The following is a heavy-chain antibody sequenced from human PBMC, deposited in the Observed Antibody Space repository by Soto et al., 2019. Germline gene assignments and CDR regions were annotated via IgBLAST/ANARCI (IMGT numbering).Heavy chain of an antibody. D-gene: IGHD3-9*01. Sequence: PGGSLRLSCAASGFTFSSYWMHWVRQAPGKGLVWVSRINSDGSSTSYADSVKGRFTISRDHAKNTLDLQMNSLRAEDTAVYYCARMAVTIFPNWFDPWGQGPLVNVSS. V-gene: IGHV3-74*01. J-gene: IGHJ5*02. CDR1: GFTFSSYW. CDR2: INSDGSST. CDR3: ARMAVTIFPNWFDP.